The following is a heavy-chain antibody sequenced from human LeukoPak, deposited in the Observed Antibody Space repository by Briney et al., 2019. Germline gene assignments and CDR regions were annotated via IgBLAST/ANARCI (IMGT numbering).Heavy chain of an antibody. CDR2: ISAYNGNT. Sequence: GASVKVSCKASGYTFNSHDISWVRQAPGQGLEWMGWISAYNGNTNYAQKLQGRVTMTTDTSTSTAYMELRSLRSDDTAVYYCARTTTEGYWFDYYYYMDVWGKGTTVTVSS. V-gene: IGHV1-18*01. D-gene: IGHD2-8*02. CDR3: ARTTTEGYWFDYYYYMDV. J-gene: IGHJ6*03. CDR1: GYTFNSHD.